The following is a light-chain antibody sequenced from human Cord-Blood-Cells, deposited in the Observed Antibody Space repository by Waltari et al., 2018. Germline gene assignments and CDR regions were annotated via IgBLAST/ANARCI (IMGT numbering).Light chain of an antibody. V-gene: IGLV2-11*01. CDR2: DVS. J-gene: IGLJ3*02. Sequence: QSALTQPRSVSGSPGQSVTISCTGTSSDVGGDNYVSWYQQHPGKAPKPMIYDVSKRPSGVPDRFSGSKSGNTACLTISGLQAEDEADYYCCSYAGSYTWVFGGGTKLTVL. CDR1: SSDVGGDNY. CDR3: CSYAGSYTWV.